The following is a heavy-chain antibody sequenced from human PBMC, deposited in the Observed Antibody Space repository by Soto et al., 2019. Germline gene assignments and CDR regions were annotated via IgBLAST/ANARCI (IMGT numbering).Heavy chain of an antibody. Sequence: GGSLRLSCAASGFTFSSHSMNWVRQAPGKGLEWVASIYRSSVFRFGPNEFYADSVRGRFIISRDNTNNLVFLQMDSLRVEDTAVYYCAREFSSQLPLDYWGQGTLVTVST. V-gene: IGHV3-21*01. J-gene: IGHJ4*02. CDR1: GFTFSSHS. CDR2: IYRSSVFRFGPNE. CDR3: AREFSSQLPLDY.